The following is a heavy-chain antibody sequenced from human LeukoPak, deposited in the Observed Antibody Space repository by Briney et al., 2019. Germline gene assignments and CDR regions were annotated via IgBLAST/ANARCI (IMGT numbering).Heavy chain of an antibody. V-gene: IGHV1-69*13. CDR1: GGTFSSYA. Sequence: ASVKVSCKASGGTFSSYAISWVRQAPGQGLEWMGGIIPIFGTANYAQKFQGSVTITADESTSTAYMELSSLRSEDTAVYYCARTAGINGYSYGPFDYWGQGTLVTVSS. CDR2: IIPIFGTA. CDR3: ARTAGINGYSYGPFDY. D-gene: IGHD5-18*01. J-gene: IGHJ4*02.